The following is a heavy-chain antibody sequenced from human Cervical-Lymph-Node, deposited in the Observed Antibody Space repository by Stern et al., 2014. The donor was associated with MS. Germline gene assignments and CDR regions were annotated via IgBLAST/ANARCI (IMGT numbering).Heavy chain of an antibody. Sequence: QVQLVQSGAEVKKPGASVKVSCKASGYTFTEYYVHWVRQAPGQGLEWMGRITPNSDVTTYAQKFQGSVTMTRDTSISTAYMELSSLTYDDTAVYYCAKSGASGDGWFDSWGQGTLVTVSS. J-gene: IGHJ5*01. CDR1: GYTFTEYY. V-gene: IGHV1-2*06. D-gene: IGHD2-15*01. CDR2: ITPNSDVT. CDR3: AKSGASGDGWFDS.